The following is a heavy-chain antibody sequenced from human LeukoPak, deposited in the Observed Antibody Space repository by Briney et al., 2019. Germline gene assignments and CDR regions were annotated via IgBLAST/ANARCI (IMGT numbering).Heavy chain of an antibody. J-gene: IGHJ6*02. Sequence: SETLSLTCTVAGGSISSYYWSWIRQPPWKGLEWIGYIYYSGGTNYNPSLKSRVTISVDTSKNQFSLKLSSVTAADTAVYYCARLVTGTTLDYFYGMDVWGQGTTVTVSS. V-gene: IGHV4-59*08. D-gene: IGHD1-7*01. CDR3: ARLVTGTTLDYFYGMDV. CDR1: GGSISSYY. CDR2: IYYSGGT.